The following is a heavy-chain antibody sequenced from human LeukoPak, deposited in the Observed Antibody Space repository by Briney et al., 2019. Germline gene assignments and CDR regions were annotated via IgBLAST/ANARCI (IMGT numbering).Heavy chain of an antibody. J-gene: IGHJ4*02. D-gene: IGHD3-3*01. CDR3: ARDYWFFD. V-gene: IGHV3-7*01. Sequence: GGSLRLSCAASGFTLSSYWMNWVRQAPAKGLEWVANINQDGSQKNYVDSVKGRFTISRDNARNSLYLQMNSLRDEDTAVYYCARDYWFFDWGQGTLVTVSS. CDR2: INQDGSQK. CDR1: GFTLSSYW.